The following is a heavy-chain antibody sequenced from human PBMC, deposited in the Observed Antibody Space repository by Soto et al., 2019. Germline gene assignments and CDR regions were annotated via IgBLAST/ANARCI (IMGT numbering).Heavy chain of an antibody. CDR1: GGTFSSYA. Sequence: QVQLVQSGAEVKKPGSSVKVSCKASGGTFSSYAISWVRQAPGQGLEWMGGIIAYNGNTNYAQKLQGRVTMTTDTSTSTAYMELRSLRSDDTAVYYCARAWPGNFDYWGQGTLVTVSS. CDR3: ARAWPGNFDY. J-gene: IGHJ4*02. V-gene: IGHV1-18*01. CDR2: IIAYNGNT.